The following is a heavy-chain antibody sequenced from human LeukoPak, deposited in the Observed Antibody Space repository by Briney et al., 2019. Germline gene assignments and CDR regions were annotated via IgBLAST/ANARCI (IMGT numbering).Heavy chain of an antibody. J-gene: IGHJ4*02. Sequence: GGSLKLSCVASGFSFSAYIMHWVRQAPGKGLEYVSAIRSDGSSTFYPNSVKGRFTISRDNSKSTLYLQMGSLRAEDTAVYYCTRRYGGHSGWAGYHDSWGQGTLVTVSS. D-gene: IGHD6-19*01. V-gene: IGHV3-64*01. CDR2: IRSDGSST. CDR3: TRRYGGHSGWAGYHDS. CDR1: GFSFSAYI.